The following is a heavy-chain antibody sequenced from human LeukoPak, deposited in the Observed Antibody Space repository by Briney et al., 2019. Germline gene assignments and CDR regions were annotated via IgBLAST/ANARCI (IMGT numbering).Heavy chain of an antibody. V-gene: IGHV4-39*07. CDR1: GGSISSGTYY. Sequence: SETLSFTCTVSGGSISSGTYYWGWIRQPPGKGLEWIGSIYHSGSTYYNPSLKSRVTISVDTSKNQFSLRLSSLTAADTALYYCARDRKYYYHMDVWGKGTTVTVSS. CDR2: IYHSGST. J-gene: IGHJ6*03. D-gene: IGHD1-14*01. CDR3: ARDRKYYYHMDV.